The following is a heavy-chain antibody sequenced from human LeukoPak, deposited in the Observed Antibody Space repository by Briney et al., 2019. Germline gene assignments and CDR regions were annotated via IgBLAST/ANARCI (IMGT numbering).Heavy chain of an antibody. J-gene: IGHJ1*01. D-gene: IGHD2-21*02. V-gene: IGHV3-23*01. CDR2: ISGSGVST. CDR3: AKVPLIVVVTAIHFQH. CDR1: GFTFSSYA. Sequence: GGSLRLSCAASGFTFSSYAMSWVRQAPGKGLEWVSAISGSGVSTYYADSVKGRFTISRDNSKNPLYLQMNSLRAEDPAVYYCAKVPLIVVVTAIHFQHWGQGTLVTVSS.